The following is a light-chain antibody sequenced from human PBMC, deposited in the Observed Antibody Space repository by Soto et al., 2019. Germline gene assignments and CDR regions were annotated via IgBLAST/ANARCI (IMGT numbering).Light chain of an antibody. V-gene: IGKV1-5*01. Sequence: DIQMTQSPSTLSASVGDRVTITCRASHSIRGWLAWYQQKPGKAPNLLIYDASSLESGVPSRFSGSGSGTEFTLTISSLQPDDFATYYCQQYYNYSQTFGQGTKVEIK. CDR1: HSIRGW. CDR3: QQYYNYSQT. CDR2: DAS. J-gene: IGKJ1*01.